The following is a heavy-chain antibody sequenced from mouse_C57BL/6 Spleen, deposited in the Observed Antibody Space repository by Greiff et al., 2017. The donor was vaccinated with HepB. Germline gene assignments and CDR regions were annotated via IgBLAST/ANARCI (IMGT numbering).Heavy chain of an antibody. V-gene: IGHV1-52*01. D-gene: IGHD2-4*01. Sequence: QVQLKQPGAELVRPGSSVKLSCKASGYTFTSYWMHWVKQRPIQGLEWIGNIDPSDSETHYNQKFKDKATLTVDKSSSTAYMQLSSLTSEDSAVYYCARLPYDYGFAYWGQGTLVTVSA. J-gene: IGHJ3*01. CDR1: GYTFTSYW. CDR2: IDPSDSET. CDR3: ARLPYDYGFAY.